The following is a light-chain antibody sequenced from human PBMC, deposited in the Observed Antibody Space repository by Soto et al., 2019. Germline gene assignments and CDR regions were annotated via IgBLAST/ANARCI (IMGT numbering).Light chain of an antibody. CDR2: EGS. J-gene: IGLJ7*01. V-gene: IGLV2-23*01. CDR1: SSDVGSYNL. Sequence: QSALTQPASVSGSPGQSITISCTGTSSDVGSYNLVSWYQHYPGKAPKLMIYEGSKRPSGVSNRFSGFKSGNTASLTISGLQAEDEADYYCCSYAGSSTPAVFGGGTKLTVL. CDR3: CSYAGSSTPAV.